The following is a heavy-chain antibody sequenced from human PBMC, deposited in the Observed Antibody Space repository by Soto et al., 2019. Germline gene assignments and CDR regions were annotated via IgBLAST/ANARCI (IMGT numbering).Heavy chain of an antibody. D-gene: IGHD2-21*02. CDR2: IPQDGVDG. CDR1: GFTFSMYS. V-gene: IGHV3-7*03. CDR3: ARDHLILPAHDFFYGSDV. Sequence: DVKLVESGGGLVQPGDSLRLSCEVSGFTFSMYSMSWVRQSPGKGLEGVAKIPQDGVDGHYADSVKGRFTISRDNGKNSLYLHLNTLRAADPAVYYCARDHLILPAHDFFYGSDVRGRGATVTVSS. J-gene: IGHJ6*02.